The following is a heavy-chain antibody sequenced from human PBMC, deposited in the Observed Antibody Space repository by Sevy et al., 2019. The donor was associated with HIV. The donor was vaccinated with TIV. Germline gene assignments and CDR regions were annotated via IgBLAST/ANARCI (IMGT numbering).Heavy chain of an antibody. CDR3: ARRPDFGRAIPTGVMDV. J-gene: IGHJ6*02. V-gene: IGHV3-23*01. CDR1: GFTFSTYA. D-gene: IGHD2-21*01. CDR2: ISDSGDST. Sequence: GVSLRLSCAASGFTFSTYAMSWVRQTPGKGLQWVSVISDSGDSTYYADSVKGRFTISRDNSKNTMYLQMNSLRAEDTAVYYCARRPDFGRAIPTGVMDVWGQGTTVTVSS.